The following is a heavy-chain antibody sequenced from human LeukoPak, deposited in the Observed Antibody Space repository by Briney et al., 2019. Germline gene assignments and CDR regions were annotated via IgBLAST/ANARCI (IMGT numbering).Heavy chain of an antibody. CDR2: IIPIFGTA. J-gene: IGHJ4*02. D-gene: IGHD2-21*01. CDR3: ARGWGSNYFDY. CDR1: GGTFSSYA. Sequence: ASVKVSCKASGGTFSSYAISWVRRAPGQGLEWMGGIIPIFGTANYAQKFQGRVTITTDESTSTAYMELSSLRSEDTAVYYCARGWGSNYFDYWGQGTLVTVSS. V-gene: IGHV1-69*05.